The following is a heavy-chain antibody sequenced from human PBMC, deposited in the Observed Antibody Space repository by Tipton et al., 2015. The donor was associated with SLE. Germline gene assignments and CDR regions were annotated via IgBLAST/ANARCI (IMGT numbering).Heavy chain of an antibody. V-gene: IGHV4-59*12. D-gene: IGHD1-26*01. Sequence: TLSLTCTVSGASISSYYWSWVRQPPGEALEFIGYIYYSGSTNYNPSLKSRVTISVDTSKNQFSLKLSSVTAADTAVYYCASYSGSYYDAFDIWGQGTMVTVSS. CDR1: GASISSYY. CDR2: IYYSGST. CDR3: ASYSGSYYDAFDI. J-gene: IGHJ3*02.